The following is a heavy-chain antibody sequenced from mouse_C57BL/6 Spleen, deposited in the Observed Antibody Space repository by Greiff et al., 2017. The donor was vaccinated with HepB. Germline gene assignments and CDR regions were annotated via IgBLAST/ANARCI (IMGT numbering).Heavy chain of an antibody. CDR3: ASRGYDGYYDYFDY. CDR2: INPNNGGT. J-gene: IGHJ2*01. V-gene: IGHV1-22*01. CDR1: GYTFTDYN. Sequence: VHVKQSGPELVKPGASVKMSCKASGYTFTDYNMHWVKQSHGKSLEWIGYINPNNGGTSYNQKFKGKATLTVNKSSSTAYMELRSLTSEDSAVYYCASRGYDGYYDYFDYWGQGTTLTVSS. D-gene: IGHD2-3*01.